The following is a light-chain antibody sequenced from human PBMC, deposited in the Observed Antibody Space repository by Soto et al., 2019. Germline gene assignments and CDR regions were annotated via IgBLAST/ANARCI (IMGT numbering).Light chain of an antibody. V-gene: IGKV3-11*01. Sequence: MWVTQSPATLSLSPGERATLSCRASQNVGGYLAWYQQKPGQAPRLLIYDASNRATGIPARFSGSGSGTDFSLTISSLEPEDLAVYYCQQRSTWPLTFGGGTKVEIK. CDR1: QNVGGY. CDR2: DAS. J-gene: IGKJ4*01. CDR3: QQRSTWPLT.